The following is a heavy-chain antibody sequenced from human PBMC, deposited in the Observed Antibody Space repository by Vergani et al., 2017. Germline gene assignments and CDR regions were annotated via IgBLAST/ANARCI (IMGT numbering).Heavy chain of an antibody. CDR3: AGHLGSGKSGGDPPGEYHGMGV. D-gene: IGHD3-10*01. Sequence: EVQLVQSGAEVKKPGESLKISCKGSGYSFTSYWIGWVRQMPGKGLEWMGIIYPGDSDTRYSPSFQGQVTISADKSISTAYLQWSSLKASDTAMYYCAGHLGSGKSGGDPPGEYHGMGVWGQGTTVTVSS. J-gene: IGHJ6*02. CDR2: IYPGDSDT. V-gene: IGHV5-51*01. CDR1: GYSFTSYW.